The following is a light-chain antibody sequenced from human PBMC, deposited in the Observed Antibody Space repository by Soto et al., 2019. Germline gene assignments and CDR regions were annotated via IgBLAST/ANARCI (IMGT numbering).Light chain of an antibody. CDR1: QSLSSSY. V-gene: IGKV3-20*01. J-gene: IGKJ4*01. CDR3: QQYGNSPPT. CDR2: GAS. Sequence: EIVLTQSPGTLSLSPGERATLSCRASQSLSSSYLAWYQQRPGQAPRLLIYGASSRATGIPERFSGSGSATDFTLTISRLEPEDFAVYHCQQYGNSPPTFGGGTMVEI.